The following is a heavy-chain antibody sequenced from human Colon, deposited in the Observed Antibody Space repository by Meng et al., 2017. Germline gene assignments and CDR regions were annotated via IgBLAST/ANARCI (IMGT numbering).Heavy chain of an antibody. CDR1: GASISSEAFY. CDR3: ARYRYDSSSYSNFFDP. V-gene: IGHV4-31*03. J-gene: IGHJ5*02. CDR2: MHYSGIA. D-gene: IGHD3-22*01. Sequence: QVQLQESGPGLVKPSQTLSLTCTVSGASISSEAFYWGWIRQHPGKGLEWIGYMHYSGIANYNPSLNSRIAISVDTSKNHFSLKLSSVTAADTAVYYCARYRYDSSSYSNFFDPWGQGTLVTVFS.